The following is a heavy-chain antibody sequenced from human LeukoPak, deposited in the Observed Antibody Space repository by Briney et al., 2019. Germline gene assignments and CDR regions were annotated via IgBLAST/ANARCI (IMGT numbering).Heavy chain of an antibody. CDR3: ARSMYEATGFDY. V-gene: IGHV3-20*04. D-gene: IGHD1-26*01. CDR2: INWNGGST. CDR1: GFTFDDYG. Sequence: GGSLRLSCAASGFTFDDYGVSWVRQAPVKGLEWVSGINWNGGSTGYADSVKGRFTISRDNAKNSLYLQMNSLRAEDTALYYCARSMYEATGFDYWGQGTLVTVSS. J-gene: IGHJ4*02.